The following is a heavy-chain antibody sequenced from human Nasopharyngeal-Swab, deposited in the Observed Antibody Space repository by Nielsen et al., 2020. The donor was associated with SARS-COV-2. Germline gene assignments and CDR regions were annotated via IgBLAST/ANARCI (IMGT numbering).Heavy chain of an antibody. CDR1: GSIFNSYG. CDR2: ISAYNYNA. CDR3: AREAMVRGIIIII. V-gene: IGHV1-18*01. Sequence: ASVKVSCKASGSIFNSYGISWVRQAPGQGLEWMGWISAYNYNANYAQTFQGRVTMTTDTSTTTAYMELRSLRSDDTAVYYCAREAMVRGIIIIIWGQGTLVTVSP. J-gene: IGHJ4*02. D-gene: IGHD3-10*01.